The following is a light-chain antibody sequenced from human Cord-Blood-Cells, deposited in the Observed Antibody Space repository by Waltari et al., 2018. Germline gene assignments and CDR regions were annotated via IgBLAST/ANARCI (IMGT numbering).Light chain of an antibody. Sequence: DIQMTQSPSTLSASVGDRVTITCRASQSISSWLAWYQQKPGKAPKLLIYKASSLESGVPSRFSCSGSGTEFTLTISSLQPDDFATYYCQQYNSYPFTFGPATKVDIK. CDR2: KAS. V-gene: IGKV1-5*03. J-gene: IGKJ3*01. CDR1: QSISSW. CDR3: QQYNSYPFT.